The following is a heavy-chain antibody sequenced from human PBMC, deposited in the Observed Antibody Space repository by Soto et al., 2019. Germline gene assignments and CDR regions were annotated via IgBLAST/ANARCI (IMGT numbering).Heavy chain of an antibody. CDR2: IIPILGTA. V-gene: IGHV1-69*13. CDR3: ARDTSIAARHDYYYGMDV. Sequence: SVKVSCKASGGTFSSYAISWVRQAPGQGLEWMGGIIPILGTANYEQKFQGRVTITADESTSTAYMELSSLRSDDTAVYYCARDTSIAARHDYYYGMDVWGQGTTVTVSS. D-gene: IGHD6-6*01. CDR1: GGTFSSYA. J-gene: IGHJ6*02.